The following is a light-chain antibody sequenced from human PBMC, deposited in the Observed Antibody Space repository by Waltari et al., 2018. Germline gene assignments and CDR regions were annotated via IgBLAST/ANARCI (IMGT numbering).Light chain of an antibody. J-gene: IGKJ2*01. CDR2: ATS. V-gene: IGKV1-8*01. Sequence: AIRMTQSPSSFSASIGDRVTITCRASQGVSSSLAWYQQKPGKAPKLLIFATSTLQSGVPSRFSGSGSGTEFTLTVSCLQSEDFATYYCQQYYSYPYTFGHGTKLEIK. CDR1: QGVSSS. CDR3: QQYYSYPYT.